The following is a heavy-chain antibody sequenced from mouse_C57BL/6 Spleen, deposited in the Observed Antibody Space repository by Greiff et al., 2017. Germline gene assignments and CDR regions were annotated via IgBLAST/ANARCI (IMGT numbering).Heavy chain of an antibody. V-gene: IGHV1-82*01. CDR3: ARGDYGSSYDYAMDY. CDR1: GYAFSSSW. CDR2: IYPGDGDT. Sequence: VQLQQSGPELVKPGASVKISCKASGYAFSSSWMNWVKQRPGKGLEWIGRIYPGDGDTNYNGKFKGKATLTADKSSSTAYMQLSNLTSEDSAVYLCARGDYGSSYDYAMDYWGQGTSVTVSS. J-gene: IGHJ4*01. D-gene: IGHD1-1*01.